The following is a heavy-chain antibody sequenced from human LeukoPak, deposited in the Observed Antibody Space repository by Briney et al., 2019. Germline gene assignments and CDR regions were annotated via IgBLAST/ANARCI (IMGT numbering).Heavy chain of an antibody. D-gene: IGHD1-26*01. CDR1: GFTFSSYW. J-gene: IGHJ4*02. CDR3: ARGKWELLAYYFDY. V-gene: IGHV3-7*01. Sequence: GGSLRLSCAASGFTFSSYWMSWVRQAPGKGLEWVANIKQDGSEKYYVDSVKGRFTISRDNAKTSLYLQMNSLRAEDTAVYYCARGKWELLAYYFDYWGQGTLVTVSS. CDR2: IKQDGSEK.